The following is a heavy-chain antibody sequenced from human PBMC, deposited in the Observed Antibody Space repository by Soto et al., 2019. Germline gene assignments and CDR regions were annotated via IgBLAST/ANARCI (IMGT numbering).Heavy chain of an antibody. D-gene: IGHD2-2*01. CDR3: ARSQGSSTSLEIYYYYYYGMDV. CDR1: GGTFSSYA. J-gene: IGHJ6*02. CDR2: IIPISGTA. Sequence: QVQLVQSGAEVKKPGSSVKVSCKASGGTFSSYAISWVRQAPGQGLEWMGGIIPISGTANYTQKFQGRVTITADESTSTAYMELSRLRSEDTAVYYCARSQGSSTSLEIYYYYYYGMDVWGQWTTVTVS. V-gene: IGHV1-69*01.